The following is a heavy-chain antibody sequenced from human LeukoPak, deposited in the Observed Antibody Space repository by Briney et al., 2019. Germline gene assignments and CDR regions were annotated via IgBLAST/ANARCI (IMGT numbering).Heavy chain of an antibody. CDR3: ARRSYYDSSGYYYVETFDY. J-gene: IGHJ4*02. V-gene: IGHV4-39*01. Sequence: SETLSLTCTVSGGSISSSSYYWGWIRQPPGKGLEWIGSNCYSGSTYYNPSLKSRVTISVDTSKNQFSLKLSSVTAADAAVYYCARRSYYDSSGYYYVETFDYWGQGTLVTVSS. CDR2: NCYSGST. CDR1: GGSISSSSYY. D-gene: IGHD3-22*01.